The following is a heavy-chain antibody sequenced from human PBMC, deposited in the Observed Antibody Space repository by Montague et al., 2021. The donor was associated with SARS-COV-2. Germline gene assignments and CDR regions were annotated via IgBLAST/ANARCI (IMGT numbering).Heavy chain of an antibody. D-gene: IGHD6-19*01. J-gene: IGHJ4*02. CDR2: LYYDGST. CDR1: GDSIRSSSYY. Sequence: SETLSLTCTVAGDSIRSSSYYWGWIRQPPGRGLEWIGSLYYDGSTYYNPSFKSRVTISVDTSKTQFSLKLSSVTAADTAVYSCASRVHPAFASGAMDYWGQGTLVTVSS. V-gene: IGHV4-39*01. CDR3: ASRVHPAFASGAMDY.